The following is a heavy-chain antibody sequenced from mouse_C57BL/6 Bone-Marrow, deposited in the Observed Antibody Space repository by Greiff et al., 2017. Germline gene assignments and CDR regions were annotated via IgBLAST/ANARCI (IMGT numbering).Heavy chain of an antibody. V-gene: IGHV14-4*01. CDR3: TTSYGTYVCYFDV. J-gene: IGHJ1*03. D-gene: IGHD2-1*01. CDR2: IDPENGDT. Sequence: EVQLQQSGAELVRPGASVKLSCTASGFNIKDDYMHWVKQRPEQGLEWIGWIDPENGDTEYASKFQGKATITADTSSNTAYLPLSSLPSEDTSVYYCTTSYGTYVCYFDVWGTGTTVTVSS. CDR1: GFNIKDDY.